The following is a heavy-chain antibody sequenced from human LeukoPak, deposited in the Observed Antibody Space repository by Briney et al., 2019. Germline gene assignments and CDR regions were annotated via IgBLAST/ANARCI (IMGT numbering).Heavy chain of an antibody. CDR3: ARSKSGGFDY. CDR2: IQQDGSEK. V-gene: IGHV3-7*01. CDR1: ALTLSSYW. J-gene: IGHJ4*02. D-gene: IGHD3-10*01. Sequence: GGSLRLSCAASALTLSSYWMSWVRQAPGKGLEWVANIQQDGSEKYYVDSVKGRFTISRDNAKNSLYLQMNSLRAEDTAVYYCARSKSGGFDYWGQGTLVTVSS.